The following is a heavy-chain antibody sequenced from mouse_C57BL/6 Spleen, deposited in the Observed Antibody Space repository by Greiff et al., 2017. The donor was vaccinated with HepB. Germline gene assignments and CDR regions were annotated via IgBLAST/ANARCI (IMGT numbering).Heavy chain of an antibody. D-gene: IGHD1-1*01. CDR2: IDPSDSYT. J-gene: IGHJ3*01. CDR3: ARRHYGSSYSAY. Sequence: QVQLQQPGAELVKPGASVKLSCKASGYTFTSYWMQWVKQRPGQGLEWIGEIDPSDSYTNYNQKFKGKATLTVDTSSSTAYMQLSSLTSEDSAVYYCARRHYGSSYSAYWGQGTLVTVSA. V-gene: IGHV1-50*01. CDR1: GYTFTSYW.